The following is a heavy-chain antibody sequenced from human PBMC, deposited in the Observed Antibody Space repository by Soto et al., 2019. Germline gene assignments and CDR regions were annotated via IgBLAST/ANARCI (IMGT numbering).Heavy chain of an antibody. CDR3: AKDATTNYYNWFDP. CDR2: ISYDGSNK. D-gene: IGHD4-4*01. J-gene: IGHJ5*02. Sequence: GGSLRLSCAASGFTFSSYGMHWVRQAPGKGLEWVAVISYDGSNKYYADSVKGRFTISRDNSKNTLYLQMNSLRAEDTAVYYCAKDATTNYYNWFDPWGQGTLVTVSS. CDR1: GFTFSSYG. V-gene: IGHV3-30*18.